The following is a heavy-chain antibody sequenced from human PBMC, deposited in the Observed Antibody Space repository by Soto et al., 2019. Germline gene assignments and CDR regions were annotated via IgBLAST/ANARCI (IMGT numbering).Heavy chain of an antibody. CDR2: ISGSGGST. J-gene: IGHJ6*02. D-gene: IGHD3-3*01. V-gene: IGHV3-23*01. CDR1: GFTFSSYA. CDR3: AKRFDHDYYYGMDV. Sequence: PGGSLRLSCAASGFTFSSYAMSWVRQAPGKGLEWVSAISGSGGSTYYADSVKGRFTISRDNSKNTLYLQMNSLRAEDTAVYYCAKRFDHDYYYGMDVWGQGTTVTVSS.